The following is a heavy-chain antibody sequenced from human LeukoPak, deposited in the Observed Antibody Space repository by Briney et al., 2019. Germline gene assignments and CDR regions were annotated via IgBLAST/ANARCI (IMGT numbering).Heavy chain of an antibody. V-gene: IGHV3-7*01. Sequence: GGSLRLSCAASGFTFSSYWMSWVRQAPGKGLEWVANIKQDGSEKYYVDSVKGRFTISRDNAKNSLYLQMNSLRAEDTAVYYCARRSGSPPDVFDIWGQGTMVTVSS. CDR1: GFTFSSYW. CDR2: IKQDGSEK. J-gene: IGHJ3*02. CDR3: ARRSGSPPDVFDI. D-gene: IGHD1-26*01.